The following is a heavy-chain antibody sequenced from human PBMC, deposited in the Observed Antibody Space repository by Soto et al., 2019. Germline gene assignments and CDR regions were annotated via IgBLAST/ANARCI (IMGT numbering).Heavy chain of an antibody. CDR1: GYTFTSYD. D-gene: IGHD2-15*01. CDR2: MNPNSGNT. V-gene: IGHV1-8*01. J-gene: IGHJ4*02. CDR3: GRGVKRLLAWLGY. Sequence: ASVKVSCKASGYTFTSYDINWVRQATGQGLEWMGWMNPNSGNTGYAQKFQGRVTMTRNTSISTAYMELSSLRSEDTAVYYCGRGVKRLLAWLGYWGQGTLVTVSS.